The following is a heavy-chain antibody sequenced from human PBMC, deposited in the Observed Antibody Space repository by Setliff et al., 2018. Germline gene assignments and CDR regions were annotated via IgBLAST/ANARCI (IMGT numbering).Heavy chain of an antibody. J-gene: IGHJ6*03. Sequence: GGSLRLSCAASGFTFNTYLMTWVRQAPGKGLEWVANIKQDGSEKYYVDSVKGLFTISRDNVKNSLYLQMSSLRAEDTAVYYCAKPTTVTTTHYYYYMDVWGKGTTVTVSS. V-gene: IGHV3-7*03. CDR3: AKPTTVTTTHYYYYMDV. CDR2: IKQDGSEK. D-gene: IGHD4-4*01. CDR1: GFTFNTYL.